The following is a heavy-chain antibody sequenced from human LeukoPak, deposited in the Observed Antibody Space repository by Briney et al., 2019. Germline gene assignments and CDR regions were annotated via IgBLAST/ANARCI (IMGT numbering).Heavy chain of an antibody. CDR3: ARSPTKRVTEDY. Sequence: SETLSLTCAVSGGSIFSSNWWSWVRQPPGKGLEWIGQIFHSGSTSYSPSLKSRVTISVDKSKNQFSLKLTSVTAADTAVYYCARSPTKRVTEDYWGRGTLVTVSS. J-gene: IGHJ4*02. CDR1: GGSIFSSNW. V-gene: IGHV4-4*02. CDR2: IFHSGST. D-gene: IGHD2-8*01.